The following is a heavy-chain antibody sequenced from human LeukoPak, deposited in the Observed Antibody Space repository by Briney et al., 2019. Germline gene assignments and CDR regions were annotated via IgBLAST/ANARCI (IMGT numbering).Heavy chain of an antibody. V-gene: IGHV1-2*02. D-gene: IGHD1-1*01. CDR1: GYAFTGLGLY. CDR3: ATDPTTAGTTRFDY. CDR2: INPRSGGT. J-gene: IGHJ4*02. Sequence: ASVKVSCKTSGYAFTGLGLYIHWVRQAPGQGLEWMGWINPRSGGTNYAQKFQGRVTMTRDTSISTAYIELSRLTSDDTAVYYCATDPTTAGTTRFDYWGQGTLVTVSS.